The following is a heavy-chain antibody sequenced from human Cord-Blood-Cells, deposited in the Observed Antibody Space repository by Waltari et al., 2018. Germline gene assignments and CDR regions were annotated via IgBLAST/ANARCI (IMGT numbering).Heavy chain of an antibody. Sequence: QVQLVQSGAEVKKPGSSVKVSCKASGGTFSRYAISWVRPAPGQGLEWMGGIIPIFGTANYAQKFQGRVTITADESTSTAYMELSSLRSEDTAVYYCAREGYSSSWYDAFDIWGQGTMVTVSS. D-gene: IGHD6-13*01. J-gene: IGHJ3*02. CDR1: GGTFSRYA. CDR3: AREGYSSSWYDAFDI. CDR2: IIPIFGTA. V-gene: IGHV1-69*01.